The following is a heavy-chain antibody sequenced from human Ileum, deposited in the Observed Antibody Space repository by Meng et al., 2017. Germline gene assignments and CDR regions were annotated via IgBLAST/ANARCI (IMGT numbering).Heavy chain of an antibody. CDR1: GFTVSSYW. J-gene: IGHJ4*02. V-gene: IGHV3-74*01. Sequence: EVQLVESGGGLVQPGGSLRLSCAASGFTVSSYWMHWVRQAPGKGLVWVSRINGDGSSSSHADSVKGRFTISRDNAKNTLYLQMNSLRAEDTAVYYCARDKVMDVSYDSSGYYSGLDYWGQGTLVTVSS. CDR2: INGDGSSS. CDR3: ARDKVMDVSYDSSGYYSGLDY. D-gene: IGHD3-22*01.